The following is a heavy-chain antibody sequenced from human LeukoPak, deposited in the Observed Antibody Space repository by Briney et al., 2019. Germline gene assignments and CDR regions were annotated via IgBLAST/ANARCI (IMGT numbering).Heavy chain of an antibody. V-gene: IGHV3-30*18. D-gene: IGHD3-22*01. CDR2: ISYDGSNK. J-gene: IGHJ4*02. CDR1: GFTFSSYG. CDR3: AKGLRYYYDSSGYYPDY. Sequence: GRSLRLSCAASGFTFSSYGMHWVRQAPGKGLEWVAVISYDGSNKYYADSVKGRFTISRDNSKNTLYLQMNSLRAEDTAVYYCAKGLRYYYDSSGYYPDYWGQGTLVTVSS.